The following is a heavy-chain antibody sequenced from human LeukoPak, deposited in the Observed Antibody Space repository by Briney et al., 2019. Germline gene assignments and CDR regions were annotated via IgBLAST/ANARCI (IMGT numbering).Heavy chain of an antibody. CDR2: IYSGGRT. CDR3: ASEGYSQIPSYFDY. D-gene: IGHD4-11*01. Sequence: GGSLRLSCAASGFSVSNNYMSWVRQAPGKGLEWVSVIYSGGRTFYADSVKRRFTISRDNSKNTLYLQMNSLRAEDTAVYYCASEGYSQIPSYFDYWGQGTLVIVSS. CDR1: GFSVSNNY. V-gene: IGHV3-66*01. J-gene: IGHJ4*02.